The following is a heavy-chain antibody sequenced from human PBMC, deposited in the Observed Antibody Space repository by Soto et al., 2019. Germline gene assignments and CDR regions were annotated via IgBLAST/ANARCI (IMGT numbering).Heavy chain of an antibody. CDR2: IYYSGST. D-gene: IGHD3-22*01. CDR3: ASDYWAAYYYDSSGYFDX. Sequence: PSDTLSLTFTVSGGSISSYYWSWIRQPPGKGLEWIVYIYYSGSTNYNPSLKSRVTISVDTSKNQFSLKLSSVTAADTAVYYCASDYWAAYYYDSSGYFDXWGQGTMVTVS. J-gene: IGHJ3*02. V-gene: IGHV4-59*01. CDR1: GGSISSYY.